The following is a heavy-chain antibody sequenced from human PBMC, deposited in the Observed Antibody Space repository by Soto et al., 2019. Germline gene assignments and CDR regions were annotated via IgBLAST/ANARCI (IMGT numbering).Heavy chain of an antibody. CDR2: IKQDGSEK. CDR3: ARDVSSSWYRWLDP. CDR1: GFTFSSYW. D-gene: IGHD6-13*01. J-gene: IGHJ5*02. V-gene: IGHV3-7*03. Sequence: EVQLVESGGGLVQPGGSLRLSCAASGFTFSSYWMSWVRQAPGKGLEWVANIKQDGSEKYYVDSVKVRFTISRDNAKKSLYLQMNSMRGEDTAVYYCARDVSSSWYRWLDPWGQGTLVTVSS.